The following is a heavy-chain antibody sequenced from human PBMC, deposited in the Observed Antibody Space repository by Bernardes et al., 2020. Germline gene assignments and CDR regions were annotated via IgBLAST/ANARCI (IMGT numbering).Heavy chain of an antibody. CDR3: ARVALVRATTGGFDI. CDR1: GFTFSDHY. CDR2: SRNKAKRYTT. J-gene: IGHJ3*02. V-gene: IGHV3-72*01. Sequence: GGSLRLSCAASGFTFSDHYMDWVRQAPGKGLEWVGRSRNKAKRYTTEYAASVKGRFTTSRDDSKNSLYLQMNSLKTDDTAVYYCARVALVRATTGGFDIWGQGTMVTVSS. D-gene: IGHD1-26*01.